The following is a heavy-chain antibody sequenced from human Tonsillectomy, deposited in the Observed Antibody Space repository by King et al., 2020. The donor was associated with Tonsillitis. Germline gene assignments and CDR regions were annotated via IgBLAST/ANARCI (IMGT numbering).Heavy chain of an antibody. J-gene: IGHJ4*02. CDR2: IYSSGST. V-gene: IGHV4-59*08. CDR1: GGSIRSHY. CDR3: ARLLPEYSRSAGCFDY. D-gene: IGHD6-6*01. Sequence: LQLQESGPGLAKPSETLSLTCTVSGGSIRSHYWSWIRQPPGEGLEWIGYIYSSGSTNYNPSLKSRVTISVDSSKNPFSLKLGPVTAADTAVYYCARLLPEYSRSAGCFDYWGQGTLVTVSS.